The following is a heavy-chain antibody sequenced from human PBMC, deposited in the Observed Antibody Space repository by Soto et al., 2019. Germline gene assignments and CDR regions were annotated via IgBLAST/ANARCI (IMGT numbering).Heavy chain of an antibody. J-gene: IGHJ4*02. CDR3: ARVLGRIQLWSSSPGY. CDR2: INPNSGGT. Sequence: ASVKVSCKASGYTFTGYYMHWVRQAPGQGLEWMGWINPNSGGTNYAQKFQGRVTMTRDTPISTAYMELSRLRSDDTAVYYCARVLGRIQLWSSSPGYWGQGTLVTVSS. CDR1: GYTFTGYY. V-gene: IGHV1-2*02. D-gene: IGHD5-18*01.